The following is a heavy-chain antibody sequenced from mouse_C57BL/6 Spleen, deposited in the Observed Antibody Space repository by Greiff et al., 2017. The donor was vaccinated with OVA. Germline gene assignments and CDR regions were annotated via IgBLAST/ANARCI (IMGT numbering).Heavy chain of an antibody. J-gene: IGHJ2*01. D-gene: IGHD2-5*01. Sequence: EVKLMESGGGLVKPGGSLKLSCAASGFTFSDYGMHWVRQAPEKGLEWVAYISSGSSTIYYADTVKGRFTISRDNAKNTLFLQMTSLRSEDTAMYYCARLSNPFDYWGQGTTLTGSS. CDR1: GFTFSDYG. CDR3: ARLSNPFDY. V-gene: IGHV5-17*01. CDR2: ISSGSSTI.